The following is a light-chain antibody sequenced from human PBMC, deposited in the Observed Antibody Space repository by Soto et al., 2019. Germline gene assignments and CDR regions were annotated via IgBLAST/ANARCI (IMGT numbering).Light chain of an antibody. CDR3: QQYNSYWT. CDR1: QSISNW. Sequence: DIQMTQSPSTLSASVRDRVTITCRASQSISNWLAWYQQKPGKAPKLLIYDASSLESGVPSRFSGSGSGTEFTLTISSLQPDDFATYYCQQYNSYWTFGQGTKVEIK. J-gene: IGKJ1*01. V-gene: IGKV1-5*01. CDR2: DAS.